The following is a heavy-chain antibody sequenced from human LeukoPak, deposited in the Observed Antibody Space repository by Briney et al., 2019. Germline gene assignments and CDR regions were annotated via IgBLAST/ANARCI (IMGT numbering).Heavy chain of an antibody. CDR2: IYHSGST. Sequence: SETLSLTCTVSGYSISSGYYWGWIRQPPGKGLEWIGSIYHSGSTYFNPSLKSRVTISVDTSKNQFSLKLSSVTAADTAVYYCARDSTYCSSTSCYKDFDYWGQGTLVTVSS. CDR3: ARDSTYCSSTSCYKDFDY. V-gene: IGHV4-38-2*02. J-gene: IGHJ4*02. D-gene: IGHD2-2*02. CDR1: GYSISSGYY.